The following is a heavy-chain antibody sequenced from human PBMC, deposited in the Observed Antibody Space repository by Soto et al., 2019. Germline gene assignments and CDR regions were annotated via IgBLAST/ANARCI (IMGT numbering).Heavy chain of an antibody. CDR2: ISSSSSTI. D-gene: IGHD3-3*01. Sequence: HPGGSLRLSCAASGFTFSSYSMNWVRQAPGKGLEWVSYISSSSSTIYYADSVKGRFTISRDNAKNSLYLQMNSLRAEDTAVYYCAREGWYDFWSGGLDVWGKGTTVTVSS. J-gene: IGHJ6*04. CDR3: AREGWYDFWSGGLDV. CDR1: GFTFSSYS. V-gene: IGHV3-48*01.